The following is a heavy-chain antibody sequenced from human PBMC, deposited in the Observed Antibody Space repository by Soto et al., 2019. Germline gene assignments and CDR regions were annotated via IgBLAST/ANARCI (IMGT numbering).Heavy chain of an antibody. J-gene: IGHJ6*02. CDR3: VRGFGGSCWYCHYYHRKVL. CDR1: RDTFTGYY. Sequence: ASVKVSCKAPRDTFTGYYMHWVGQGSGQGLDWMGWIIPNSGGTNYAQQIQGWVTMTRDMSISTADMGLSRPRSDDTAVYFCVRGFGGSCWYCHYYHRKVLWGQGPPVTVSS. V-gene: IGHV1-2*04. CDR2: IIPNSGGT. D-gene: IGHD2-15*01.